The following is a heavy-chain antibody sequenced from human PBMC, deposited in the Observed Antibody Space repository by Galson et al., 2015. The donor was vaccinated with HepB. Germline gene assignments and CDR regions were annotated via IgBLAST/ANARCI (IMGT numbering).Heavy chain of an antibody. Sequence: SVKVSCKASGGTFSSYAISWVRQAPGQGLEWMGRINPNSGGTNYAQKFQGRVTMTRDTSISTAYMELSRLRSDDTAVYYCARDGGDPWGQGTLVTVSS. CDR2: INPNSGGT. V-gene: IGHV1-2*06. J-gene: IGHJ5*02. CDR3: ARDGGDP. CDR1: GGTFSSYA. D-gene: IGHD3-16*01.